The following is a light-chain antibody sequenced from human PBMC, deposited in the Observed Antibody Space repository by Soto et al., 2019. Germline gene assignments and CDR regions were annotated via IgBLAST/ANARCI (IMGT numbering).Light chain of an antibody. Sequence: THSLGALSLSPGERATLSCRASQSVSSYLAWYQQKPGQAPRLLISDASNRATGIPARFSGSGSGTDFTLTINTLEPEDFVVYCCPLRSEWPVSFGPGTSLEIK. CDR3: PLRSEWPVS. J-gene: IGKJ5*01. V-gene: IGKV3-11*01. CDR1: QSVSSY. CDR2: DAS.